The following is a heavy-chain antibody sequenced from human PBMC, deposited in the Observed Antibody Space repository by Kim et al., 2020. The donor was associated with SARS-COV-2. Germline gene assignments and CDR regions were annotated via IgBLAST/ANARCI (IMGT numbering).Heavy chain of an antibody. CDR2: INHSGST. J-gene: IGHJ6*02. Sequence: SETLSLTCAVYGGSFSGYYWSWIRQPPGKGLEWIGEINHSGSTNYNPSLKSRVTISVDTSKNQFSLKLSSVTAADTAVYYCARGVLTGSYYYGSGFRYGMDVWGQGTTVTVSS. CDR1: GGSFSGYY. CDR3: ARGVLTGSYYYGSGFRYGMDV. V-gene: IGHV4-34*01. D-gene: IGHD3-10*01.